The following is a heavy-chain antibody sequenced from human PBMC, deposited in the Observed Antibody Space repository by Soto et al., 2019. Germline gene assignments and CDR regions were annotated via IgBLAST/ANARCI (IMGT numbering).Heavy chain of an antibody. Sequence: QVQLVESGGGVVQPGRSLRLSCVASGFTFSNYPMHWVRQAPGKGLEWVAIISYDGTNKYYADSVEGRFTISRDNSKNTLYLQMDSLRTEDTAIYYCAREMAAPIDYYYGKDVWGQGTTVTVSS. CDR2: ISYDGTNK. CDR3: AREMAAPIDYYYGKDV. CDR1: GFTFSNYP. D-gene: IGHD3-16*02. J-gene: IGHJ6*02. V-gene: IGHV3-30-3*01.